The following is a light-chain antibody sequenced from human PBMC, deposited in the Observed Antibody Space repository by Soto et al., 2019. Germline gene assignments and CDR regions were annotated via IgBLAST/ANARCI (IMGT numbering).Light chain of an antibody. CDR2: AAS. CDR3: QQLKSYPLS. Sequence: DIQLNQSPSFLSASVGDRVTITCRTSQDISSYLAWYQQKPGKAPQLLISAASTLQSGVPSRFSGSGSGTEFTLTISSLQPEDCATYYCQQLKSYPLSFGGGTKVEI. CDR1: QDISSY. J-gene: IGKJ4*01. V-gene: IGKV1-9*01.